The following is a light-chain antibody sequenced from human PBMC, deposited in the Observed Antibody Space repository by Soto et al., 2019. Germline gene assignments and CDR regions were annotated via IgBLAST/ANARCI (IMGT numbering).Light chain of an antibody. V-gene: IGLV1-40*01. J-gene: IGLJ3*02. CDR2: GNS. Sequence: QPVLTQPPSASGAPGQRVTISWTGSSTNIGAGYDVHWYQQLPGTAPKLLIYGNSNRPSGVPDRFSGSKSGTSASLAITGLQAEDEADYYCQSYDSSLSGWVFGGGTKLTVL. CDR1: STNIGAGYD. CDR3: QSYDSSLSGWV.